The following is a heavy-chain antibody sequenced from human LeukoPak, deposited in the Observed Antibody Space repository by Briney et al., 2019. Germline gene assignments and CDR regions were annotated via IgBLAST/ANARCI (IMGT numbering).Heavy chain of an antibody. D-gene: IGHD6-13*01. CDR2: IWYDGSNK. J-gene: IGHJ4*02. V-gene: IGHV3-33*01. Sequence: GSLRLSCAASGFTFSSYGMHWVRQAPGKGLEWVAVIWYDGSNKYYADSVKGRFTISRDNSKNTLYLQMNSLRAEDTAVYYCASCGIRGYSSSWYGDYWGQGTLATVSS. CDR1: GFTFSSYG. CDR3: ASCGIRGYSSSWYGDY.